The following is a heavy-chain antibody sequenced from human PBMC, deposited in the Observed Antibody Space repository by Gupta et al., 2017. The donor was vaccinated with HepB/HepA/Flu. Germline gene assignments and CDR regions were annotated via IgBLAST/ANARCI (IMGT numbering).Heavy chain of an antibody. V-gene: IGHV4-4*07. D-gene: IGHD2-21*01. Sequence: QVQLLAPGPGLLKPSAALSLPCTASGGSIGRYSWSWIRQPAGKELEWIGRISTSGSTNYNPPLKSRVTMSVDTSKNQFSLKLSSVTAADTAVYYCARLAYCGGDCYHFDYWGQGTLVTVSS. J-gene: IGHJ4*02. CDR3: ARLAYCGGDCYHFDY. CDR2: ISTSGST. CDR1: GGSIGRYS.